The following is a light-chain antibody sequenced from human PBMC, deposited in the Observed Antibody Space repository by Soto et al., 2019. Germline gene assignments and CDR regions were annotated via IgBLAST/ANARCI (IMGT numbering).Light chain of an antibody. CDR2: GNI. CDR1: SSNIGAGYD. CDR3: SSYAGSNNLV. Sequence: QSVLTQPPSVSGAPGQRVTISCTGSSSNIGAGYDVHWYQQLPGTAPKLLIYGNIKRPSGVPDRFSGSKSGNTASLTVSGLQAEDEADYYCSSYAGSNNLVFGGGTQLTVL. J-gene: IGLJ2*01. V-gene: IGLV1-40*01.